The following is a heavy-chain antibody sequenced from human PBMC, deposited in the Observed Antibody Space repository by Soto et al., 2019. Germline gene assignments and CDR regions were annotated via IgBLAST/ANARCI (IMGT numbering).Heavy chain of an antibody. CDR2: IIPILGIA. CDR3: ARGIWSHNQRYYYYYMDV. Sequence: ASVKVSCKASGGTFSSYTISWVRQAPGQGLEWMGRIIPILGIANYAQKFQGRVTITADKSTSTAYMELSSLRSEDTAVYYCARGIWSHNQRYYYYYMDVWGKGTTVTVSS. V-gene: IGHV1-69*02. D-gene: IGHD1-1*01. CDR1: GGTFSSYT. J-gene: IGHJ6*03.